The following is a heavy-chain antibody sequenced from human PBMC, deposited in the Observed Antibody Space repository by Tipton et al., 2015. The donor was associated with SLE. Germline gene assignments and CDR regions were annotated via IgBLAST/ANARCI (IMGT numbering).Heavy chain of an antibody. CDR1: GFTFSTYP. CDR3: ARELLWFRGYGMDV. V-gene: IGHV3-30*19. Sequence: SLRLSCAASGFTFSTYPMHWVRQAPGKGLEWVAVISYDGSNKYYADFVKGRFTISRDNSKNTLYLQMNSLRAEDTAVYYCARELLWFRGYGMDVWGQGTTVTVSS. J-gene: IGHJ6*02. D-gene: IGHD3-10*01. CDR2: ISYDGSNK.